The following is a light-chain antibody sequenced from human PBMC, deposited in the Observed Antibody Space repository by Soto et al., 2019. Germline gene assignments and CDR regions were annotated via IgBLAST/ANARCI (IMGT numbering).Light chain of an antibody. J-gene: IGKJ1*01. CDR2: AAS. Sequence: DMQITHSPSFLSASVLYRVTITCRASQSISSYLNWYQQKPGKAPKLLIYAASSLQSGVPSRFSGSGSGTDFTLTISSLQPEDFATYYCQQSYSTLGTFGQGTKVDNK. CDR3: QQSYSTLGT. V-gene: IGKV1-39*01. CDR1: QSISSY.